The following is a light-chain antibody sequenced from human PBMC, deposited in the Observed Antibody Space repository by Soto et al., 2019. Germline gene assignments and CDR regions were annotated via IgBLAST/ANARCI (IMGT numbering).Light chain of an antibody. CDR2: DTS. V-gene: IGKV3-11*01. CDR1: QSVGSF. CDR3: QQRNSWPPTFT. J-gene: IGKJ5*01. Sequence: EIVLTHSPATLSLSPGARATLSCSASQSVGSFLAWYQQKPGQAPRLLIYDTSIRATGIPARFSGSGSGTDFTLTISSLEPEDFAVYYCQQRNSWPPTFTFGQGTRLEIK.